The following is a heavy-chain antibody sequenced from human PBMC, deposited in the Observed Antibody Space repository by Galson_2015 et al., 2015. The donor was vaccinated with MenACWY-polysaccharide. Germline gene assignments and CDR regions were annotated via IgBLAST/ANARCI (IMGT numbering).Heavy chain of an antibody. V-gene: IGHV3-33*05. D-gene: IGHD6-13*01. J-gene: IGHJ3*02. CDR3: AREGSRIVFHAFDI. CDR2: IQYDGSVK. Sequence: SLRLSCAASGLTFRGSGMHWVRQAPGKGLEWVAVIQYDGSVKLYADSVKGRFTISRDNSKNILYLEMNSLRAEDTAMYFCAREGSRIVFHAFDIWGQGTMVTVSS. CDR1: GLTFRGSG.